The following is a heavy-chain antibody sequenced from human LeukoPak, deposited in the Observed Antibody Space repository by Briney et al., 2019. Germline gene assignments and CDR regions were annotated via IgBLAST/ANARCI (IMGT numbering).Heavy chain of an antibody. Sequence: GGSLRLSCAASGFTFSSYAMSWVRQAPGKGLEWVSAISGSGGSTYCADSVKGRFTISRDNSKNTLYLQMNSLRAEDTAVYYCAKDRGYSGYDYVGGYYFDYWGQGTLVTVSS. V-gene: IGHV3-23*01. CDR3: AKDRGYSGYDYVGGYYFDY. J-gene: IGHJ4*02. CDR1: GFTFSSYA. D-gene: IGHD5-12*01. CDR2: ISGSGGST.